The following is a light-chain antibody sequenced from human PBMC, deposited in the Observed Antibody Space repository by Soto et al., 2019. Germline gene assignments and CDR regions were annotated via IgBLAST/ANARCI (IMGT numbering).Light chain of an antibody. CDR3: QQYGTSPPYT. V-gene: IGKV3-20*01. Sequence: EIVLTQSPGTLSLSPGERATLSYRASQSVSGIYLAWYQQKPGQAPRLLIYGASSRATGIPDRFSGSGSGTDFTLTISRLEPEDFAVYYCQQYGTSPPYTFGQGTKVEIK. CDR1: QSVSGIY. CDR2: GAS. J-gene: IGKJ2*01.